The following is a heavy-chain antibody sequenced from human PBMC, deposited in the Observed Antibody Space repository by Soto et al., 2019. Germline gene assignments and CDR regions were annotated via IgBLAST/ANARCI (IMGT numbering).Heavy chain of an antibody. CDR3: ARDRMLYATDYFYPMDV. CDR1: GFTFSTYA. V-gene: IGHV3-23*01. Sequence: GGSLRLSCAASGFTFSTYAMSWVRQAPGKGLEWVSSISGSGGNTYYADSVKGRFTISRDNSKNTLYLQMDRLRVEDTALYYCARDRMLYATDYFYPMDVWGQGTTVTVSS. D-gene: IGHD2-8*01. CDR2: ISGSGGNT. J-gene: IGHJ6*02.